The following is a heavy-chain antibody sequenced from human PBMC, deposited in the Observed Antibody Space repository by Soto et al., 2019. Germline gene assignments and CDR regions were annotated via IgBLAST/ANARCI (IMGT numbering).Heavy chain of an antibody. D-gene: IGHD3-16*01. V-gene: IGHV3-30*19. CDR2: TSYDGNNK. Sequence: QVQLVESGGGVVQPGTSLRLSCAASGFRFKSFVMHWVRQAPGKGLEWVAFTSYDGNNKDYGESVKGRFTVSRDNSQNTVPLHLGFLRADDTAICFCARWANTGGFALWGPGNLVCVSS. CDR3: ARWANTGGFAL. CDR1: GFRFKSFV. J-gene: IGHJ4*02.